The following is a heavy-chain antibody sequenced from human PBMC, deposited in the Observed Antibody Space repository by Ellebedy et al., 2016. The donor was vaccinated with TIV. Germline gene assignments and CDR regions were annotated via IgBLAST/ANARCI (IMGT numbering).Heavy chain of an antibody. CDR3: SKGHHGDF. CDR2: FSGSDTNT. Sequence: GGSLRLSCAASGFTFSTYAMSWVRQAPGKGLEWVSLFSGSDTNTYYADSVKGRFTISRDNSRNILYLQMDSLRAEDTAIYYCSKGHHGDFWGQGTLVTVSS. CDR1: GFTFSTYA. D-gene: IGHD1-14*01. V-gene: IGHV3-23*01. J-gene: IGHJ4*02.